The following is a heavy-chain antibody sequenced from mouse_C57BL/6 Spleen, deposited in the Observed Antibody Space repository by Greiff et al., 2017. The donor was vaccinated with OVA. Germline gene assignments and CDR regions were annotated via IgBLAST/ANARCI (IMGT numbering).Heavy chain of an antibody. Sequence: EVQRVESGGGLVKPGGSLTLSCAASGFTFSDYGMHWVRQAPEKGLEWVAYISSGSSTIYYADTVKGRFTISRDNAKNTLFLQMTSLRSEDTAMYYCARTPYYYGSSYYFDYWGQGTTLTVSS. V-gene: IGHV5-17*01. J-gene: IGHJ2*01. CDR1: GFTFSDYG. D-gene: IGHD1-1*01. CDR3: ARTPYYYGSSYYFDY. CDR2: ISSGSSTI.